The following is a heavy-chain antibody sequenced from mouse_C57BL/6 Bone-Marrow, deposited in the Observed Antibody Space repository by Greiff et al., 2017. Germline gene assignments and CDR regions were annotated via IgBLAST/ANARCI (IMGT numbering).Heavy chain of an antibody. CDR3: ARPHSTMVKGYFDV. V-gene: IGHV5-9*01. J-gene: IGHJ1*03. D-gene: IGHD2-1*01. Sequence: DVKLVESGGGLVKPGGSLKLSCAASGFTFSSYTMSWVRQTPEKRLEWVATISGGGGNTYYPDSVKGRFTISRDNAKNTLYLQMSSLRSEDTALYYCARPHSTMVKGYFDVWGTGTTVTVSS. CDR2: ISGGGGNT. CDR1: GFTFSSYT.